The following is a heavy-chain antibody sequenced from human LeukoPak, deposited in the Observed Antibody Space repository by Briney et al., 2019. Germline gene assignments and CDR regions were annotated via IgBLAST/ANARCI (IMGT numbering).Heavy chain of an antibody. CDR1: GFSFSSYW. Sequence: GGSLRLSCAASGFSFSSYWMSWVRQAPGKGLEWVDNIKQDGSEKYYVDSVKGRFTISRDNAKNSLYLQMNSLRAEDTAVYYCARHNPYSSGWYCFDDWGQGTLVTVSS. CDR3: ARHNPYSSGWYCFDD. CDR2: IKQDGSEK. D-gene: IGHD6-13*01. J-gene: IGHJ4*02. V-gene: IGHV3-7*02.